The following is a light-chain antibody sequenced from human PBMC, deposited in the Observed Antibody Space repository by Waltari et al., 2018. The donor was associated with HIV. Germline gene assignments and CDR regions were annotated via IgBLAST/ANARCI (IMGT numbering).Light chain of an antibody. V-gene: IGKV3-20*01. CDR1: QRVSSTF. CDR2: LH. CDR3: QQYGGSPPVT. J-gene: IGKJ5*01. Sequence: EVVLTQSPGTLSLSPGERATLSCRASQRVSSTFLAWYQQTPGQAPRLLILHPDRFSGSGSGTDFTLTISRLEPEDFAVYYCQQYGGSPPVTFGQGTRLEIK.